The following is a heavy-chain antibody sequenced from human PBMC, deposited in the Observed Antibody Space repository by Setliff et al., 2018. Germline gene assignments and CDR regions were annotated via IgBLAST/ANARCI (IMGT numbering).Heavy chain of an antibody. CDR2: IYYSGST. Sequence: SETLSLTCTVSGGSISSHYWSWIRQPPGKGLEWIGYIYYSGSTNYNPSLKSRVTISVDTSKNQFSPKLSSVTAADTAVYYCARGGTFRYFDFWGQGAPVTVSS. V-gene: IGHV4-59*11. D-gene: IGHD5-12*01. CDR1: GGSISSHY. J-gene: IGHJ4*02. CDR3: ARGGTFRYFDF.